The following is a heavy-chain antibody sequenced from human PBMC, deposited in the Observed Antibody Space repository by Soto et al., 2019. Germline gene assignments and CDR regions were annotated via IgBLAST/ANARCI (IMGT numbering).Heavy chain of an antibody. CDR3: AKDGWWITMIVVVPNWFDP. V-gene: IGHV3-23*01. D-gene: IGHD3-22*01. J-gene: IGHJ5*02. CDR1: GFTFSSYA. Sequence: HRGGSLRLSCAASGFTFSSYAMSWVRQAPGKGLEWVSAISGSGGSTYYADSVKGRFTISTDNSKNTLYLQMNSLRAEDTAVYYCAKDGWWITMIVVVPNWFDPWGQGTLVTVSS. CDR2: ISGSGGST.